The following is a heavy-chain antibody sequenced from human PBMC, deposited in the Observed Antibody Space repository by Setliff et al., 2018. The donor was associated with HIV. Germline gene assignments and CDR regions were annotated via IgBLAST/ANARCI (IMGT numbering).Heavy chain of an antibody. CDR3: ARGSSWYGPNRHRHINY. D-gene: IGHD6-13*01. Sequence: GGSLRLSCTASGFTISGYWMHWVRQAPGKGLVWVSRISSDGSTTNYADSVKGRFTISRDNAKNSLDLQMKSLRADDTSVYYCARGSSWYGPNRHRHINYWGQGTLVTVSS. V-gene: IGHV3-74*01. CDR1: GFTISGYW. CDR2: ISSDGSTT. J-gene: IGHJ4*02.